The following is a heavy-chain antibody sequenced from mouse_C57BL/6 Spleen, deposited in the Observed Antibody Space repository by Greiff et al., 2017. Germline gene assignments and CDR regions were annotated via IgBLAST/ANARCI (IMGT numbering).Heavy chain of an antibody. CDR3: ARSDLLWCAY. Sequence: QVQLQQSGPELVKPGASVKISCKASGYAFRSSWMNWVKQRPGKGLEWIGRIYPGDGDTNYNGKFKGKATLTADKSSSTAYMQLSSLTSEDSAVYFCARSDLLWCAYWGQGTLVTVSA. D-gene: IGHD2-10*01. CDR1: GYAFRSSW. J-gene: IGHJ3*01. V-gene: IGHV1-82*01. CDR2: IYPGDGDT.